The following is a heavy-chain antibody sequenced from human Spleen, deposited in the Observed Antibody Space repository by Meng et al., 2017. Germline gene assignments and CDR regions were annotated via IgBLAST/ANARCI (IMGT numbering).Heavy chain of an antibody. CDR2: VHHRGST. CDR3: ARDSGLLEWLKYLDH. CDR1: GGSLRGYY. V-gene: IGHV4-34*02. Sequence: QVPLQPWGAGLLKPSSTLSLPCAGYGGSLRGYYVSWIRQPPGKGLEWIGDVHHRGSTNYTPSLKSRVTISVDTSKNQFSLNLSSVTAADTAVYYCARDSGLLEWLKYLDHWGQGTLVTASS. D-gene: IGHD3-3*01. J-gene: IGHJ4*02.